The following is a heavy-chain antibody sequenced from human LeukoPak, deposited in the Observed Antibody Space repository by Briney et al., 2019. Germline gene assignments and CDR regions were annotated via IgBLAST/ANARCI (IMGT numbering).Heavy chain of an antibody. CDR1: GFTFSNLW. Sequence: PGGSLRLSCAASGFTFSNLWMSWVRQAPGKGLEWVANIKEDGSEKYYVDSVKGRFSISRDNAKNSLYLQMNSLRAEDTAVYYCARALSGWGQGTLVTVSS. V-gene: IGHV3-7*03. D-gene: IGHD3-3*01. CDR3: ARALSG. CDR2: IKEDGSEK. J-gene: IGHJ4*02.